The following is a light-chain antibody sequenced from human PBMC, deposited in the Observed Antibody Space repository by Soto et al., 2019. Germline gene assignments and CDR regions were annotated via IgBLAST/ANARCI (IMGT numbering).Light chain of an antibody. CDR1: QSVSSN. Sequence: EIVMTQSPATLSVSPGERATLSCRASQSVSSNLAWYQQKPGQAPRLLIYGASTRATGIPARFSGSGSGTEFTLTISSLQSEDFAVYYCQQSSNWPPWTFGQGTKVEIK. CDR2: GAS. CDR3: QQSSNWPPWT. J-gene: IGKJ1*01. V-gene: IGKV3-15*01.